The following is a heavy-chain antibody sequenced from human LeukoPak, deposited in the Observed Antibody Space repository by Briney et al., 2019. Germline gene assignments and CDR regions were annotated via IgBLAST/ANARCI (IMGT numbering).Heavy chain of an antibody. D-gene: IGHD2/OR15-2a*01. CDR3: STSGGTTTRFVDY. CDR2: IISKVDGGTA. V-gene: IGHV3-15*01. CDR1: GFTFSNAL. J-gene: IGHJ4*02. Sequence: GGSLRLSCAASGFTFSNALMSWVRQAPGKGLEGVGRIISKVDGGTADYAAPVKGRFTISRDDSKTTVYLQMNSLKTEDTAVYYCSTSGGTTTRFVDYWGQGTLVSVSS.